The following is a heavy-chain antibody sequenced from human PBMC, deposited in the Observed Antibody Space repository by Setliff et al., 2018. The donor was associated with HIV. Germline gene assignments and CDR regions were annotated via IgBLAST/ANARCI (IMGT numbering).Heavy chain of an antibody. CDR2: FYHSGST. D-gene: IGHD3-3*01. V-gene: IGHV4-38-2*01. CDR3: VSGPLSGYGYYFDY. Sequence: SETLSLTCAVSGYSVSSGYYWGWIRQPPGKGLEWIGSFYHSGSTFYNPSLKRRVTISLDTSKIQFSLKLRSVTAADTAVYYCVSGPLSGYGYYFDYWGQGALVTVSS. J-gene: IGHJ4*02. CDR1: GYSVSSGYY.